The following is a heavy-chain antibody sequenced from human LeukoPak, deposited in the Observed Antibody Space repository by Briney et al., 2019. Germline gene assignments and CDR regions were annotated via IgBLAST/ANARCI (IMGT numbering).Heavy chain of an antibody. V-gene: IGHV3-30*02. D-gene: IGHD3-10*01. CDR1: GFTFGTCG. Sequence: GGSLRLSCAASGFTFGTCGMHWVRQAPGKGLEWVAFINDGGNIKDYADSVKGRLTISRDTSKNTLYLQMNSLRVEDTAVYYCARSPGSGSASVVYWGQGTLVTVSS. CDR3: ARSPGSGSASVVY. J-gene: IGHJ4*02. CDR2: INDGGNIK.